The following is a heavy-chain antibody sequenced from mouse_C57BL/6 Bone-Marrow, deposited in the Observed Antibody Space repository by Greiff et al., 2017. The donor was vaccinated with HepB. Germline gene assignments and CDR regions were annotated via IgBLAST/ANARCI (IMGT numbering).Heavy chain of an antibody. CDR3: ARLITTVVAHWYFDV. D-gene: IGHD1-1*01. J-gene: IGHJ1*03. CDR1: GFTFSDYG. V-gene: IGHV5-17*01. CDR2: ISSGSSTI. Sequence: EVNVVESGGGLVKPGGSLKLSCAASGFTFSDYGMHWVRQAPEKGLEWVAYISSGSSTIYYADTVKGRFTISRDNAKNTLFLQMTSLRSEDTAMYYCARLITTVVAHWYFDVWGTGTTVTVSS.